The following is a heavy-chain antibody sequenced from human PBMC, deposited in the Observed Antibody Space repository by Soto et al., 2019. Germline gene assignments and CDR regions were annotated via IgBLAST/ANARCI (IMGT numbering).Heavy chain of an antibody. D-gene: IGHD3-16*02. V-gene: IGHV1-69*13. J-gene: IGHJ3*02. CDR1: GGTFSSYA. CDR2: IIPIFGTA. CDR3: ARGQPVYDYVWGSYRSDAFDI. Sequence: SVKVSCKASGGTFSSYAISWVRQAPGQGLEWMGGIIPIFGTANYAQRFQGRVTITADESTSTAYMELSSLRSEDTAVYYCARGQPVYDYVWGSYRSDAFDIWGQGTMVTVSS.